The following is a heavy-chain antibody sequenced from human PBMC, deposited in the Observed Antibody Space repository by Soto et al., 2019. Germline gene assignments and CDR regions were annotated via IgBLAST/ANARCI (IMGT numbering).Heavy chain of an antibody. CDR3: AREVVAGTLGFDY. CDR1: GGSISSYY. Sequence: SETLSLTCTVSGGSISSYYWSWIRQPPGKGLEWIGYIYYSGSTNYNPSLKSRVTISVDTSKNQFSLKLSSVTAADTAVYYCAREVVAGTLGFDYWGQGTLVTVSS. CDR2: IYYSGST. J-gene: IGHJ4*02. D-gene: IGHD6-19*01. V-gene: IGHV4-59*01.